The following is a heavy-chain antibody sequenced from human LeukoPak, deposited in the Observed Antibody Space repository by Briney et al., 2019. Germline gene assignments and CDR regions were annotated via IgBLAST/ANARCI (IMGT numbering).Heavy chain of an antibody. D-gene: IGHD4-17*01. J-gene: IGHJ5*02. CDR1: GGSISSYY. Sequence: NPSETLSLTCTVSGGSISSYYWSWIRQPPGKGLEWIGYIYYSGSTNYNPSLKSRVTISVDTSKNQFSLKLSSVTAADTAVYYCARGGAVTQWSDPWGQGTLVTVSS. CDR3: ARGGAVTQWSDP. CDR2: IYYSGST. V-gene: IGHV4-59*01.